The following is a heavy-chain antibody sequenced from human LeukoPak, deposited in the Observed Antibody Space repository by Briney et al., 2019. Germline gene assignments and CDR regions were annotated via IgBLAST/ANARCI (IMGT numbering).Heavy chain of an antibody. V-gene: IGHV3-11*04. J-gene: IGHJ3*02. CDR3: AREVGMGITIFGVVNDAFDI. CDR1: GFTFSDYY. Sequence: GGSLRLSCAASGFTFSDYYMSWIRQVPGKGLEWVSYISSSGSIIYYADSVKGRFTISRDKAKNSLYLQTNSLRAEDTAVYYCAREVGMGITIFGVVNDAFDIWGQGTMVTVSS. CDR2: ISSSGSII. D-gene: IGHD3-3*01.